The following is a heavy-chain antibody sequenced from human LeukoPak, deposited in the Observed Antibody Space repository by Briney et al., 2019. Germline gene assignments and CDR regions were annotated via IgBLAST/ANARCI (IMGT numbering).Heavy chain of an antibody. J-gene: IGHJ4*02. CDR1: GGSISGYY. D-gene: IGHD3-10*01. V-gene: IGHV4-59*12. CDR3: ARVVRGVRYFDY. CDR2: IHYNGNT. Sequence: SETLSLTCTVSGGSISGYYWSWIRQSPGKGLEWIGYIHYNGNTKYNPSLKSRVTISLDTSKNQFSLKLSSVTAADTAVYYCARVVRGVRYFDYWGQGTLVTVSS.